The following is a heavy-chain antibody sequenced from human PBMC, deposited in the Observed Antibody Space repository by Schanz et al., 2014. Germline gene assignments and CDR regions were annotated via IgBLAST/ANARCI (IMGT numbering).Heavy chain of an antibody. V-gene: IGHV3-23*01. CDR2: MIGSGSSV. CDR3: AKDVDFWSGYYLDY. Sequence: EVQLLESGGGLVQPGGSLRLSCAASGFTFSIYGMSWVRQAPGKGLEWVSRMIGSGSSVFYADSVKGRFTISRDNLKNTVYLQMNSLRAGDTAVYYCAKDVDFWSGYYLDYWGQGTLVTVSS. D-gene: IGHD3-3*01. CDR1: GFTFSIYG. J-gene: IGHJ4*02.